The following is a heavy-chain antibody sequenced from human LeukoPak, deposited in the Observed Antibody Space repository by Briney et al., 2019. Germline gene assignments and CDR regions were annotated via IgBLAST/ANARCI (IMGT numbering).Heavy chain of an antibody. CDR1: GGSFSGYY. J-gene: IGHJ4*02. CDR3: ARVRGPYYFDY. Sequence: SETLSLTCAVYGGSFSGYYWSWIRQPPGKGLEWIGEINHSGSTNYNPSLKSRVTISVDRSKNQFSLKLSSVTAADTAVYYCARVRGPYYFDYWGQGTLVTVSS. V-gene: IGHV4-34*01. CDR2: INHSGST.